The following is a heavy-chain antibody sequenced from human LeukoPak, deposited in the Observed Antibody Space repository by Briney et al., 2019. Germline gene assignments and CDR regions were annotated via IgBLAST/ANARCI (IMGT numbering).Heavy chain of an antibody. D-gene: IGHD3-10*01. V-gene: IGHV4-31*03. CDR1: GGSISSGGYY. Sequence: SQTLSLTCTVPGGSISSGGYYWSWIRQHPGKGLEWIGYIYYSGSTYYNPSLKSRVTISVDTSKNQFSLKLSSVTAADTAVYYCARTPDYYGSGSYQGYFDYWGQGTLVTVSS. J-gene: IGHJ4*02. CDR2: IYYSGST. CDR3: ARTPDYYGSGSYQGYFDY.